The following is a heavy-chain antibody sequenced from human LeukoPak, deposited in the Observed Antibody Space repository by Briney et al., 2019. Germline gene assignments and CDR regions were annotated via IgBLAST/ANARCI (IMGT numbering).Heavy chain of an antibody. CDR1: GFTFDDYA. D-gene: IGHD2-21*02. CDR2: ISWNSGSI. V-gene: IGHV3-9*01. Sequence: PGRSLRLSCAASGFTFDDYAMHWVRQAPGKGLEWVSGISWNSGSIGYADSVEGRFTVSRDNTKNSLYLQMNSLRAEDTAVYYCVRACGGDCYLGDYWGQGTLVTVSS. J-gene: IGHJ4*02. CDR3: VRACGGDCYLGDY.